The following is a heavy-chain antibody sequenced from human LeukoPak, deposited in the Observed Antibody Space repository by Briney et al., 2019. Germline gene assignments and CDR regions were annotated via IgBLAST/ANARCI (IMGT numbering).Heavy chain of an antibody. V-gene: IGHV4-38-2*02. J-gene: IGHJ5*02. Sequence: SETLSLTCTVSGYSISCGYYWGWIRQPPGKGLEWIGSGYHIGSTYFNPSLRSRVTILIDIFKNQFSLKMSSVTAADTAIYYCARVGDYGDYVNWFDPWGPGTLVTVSS. CDR3: ARVGDYGDYVNWFDP. D-gene: IGHD4-17*01. CDR1: GYSISCGYY. CDR2: GYHIGST.